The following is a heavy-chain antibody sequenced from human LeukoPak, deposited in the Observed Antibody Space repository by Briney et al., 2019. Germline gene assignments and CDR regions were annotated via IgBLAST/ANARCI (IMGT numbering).Heavy chain of an antibody. J-gene: IGHJ6*04. V-gene: IGHV3-48*04. CDR2: ISSSGSTI. CDR1: GFTFSSYS. CDR3: AELGITMIGGV. Sequence: GGSLRLSCAASGFTFSSYSMNWVRQAPGKVLEWVSSISSSGSTIYYADSVKGRFTISRDNAKNSLYLQMNSLRAEDTAVYYCAELGITMIGGVWGKGTTVTISS. D-gene: IGHD3-10*02.